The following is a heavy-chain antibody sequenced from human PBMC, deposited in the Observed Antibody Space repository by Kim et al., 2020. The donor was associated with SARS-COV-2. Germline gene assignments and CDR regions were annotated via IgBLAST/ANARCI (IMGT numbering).Heavy chain of an antibody. Sequence: GGSLRLSCAASGFTFSNYAMPWVRQAPGKGLEWVSGISGTGDSAYYADSVKGRFTISRDNSKSTLYLQMNTLRADDTALYYCAKGQHSSAWSVFDYWGQGILVSVSS. D-gene: IGHD6-19*01. CDR3: AKGQHSSAWSVFDY. V-gene: IGHV3-23*01. CDR1: GFTFSNYA. CDR2: ISGTGDSA. J-gene: IGHJ4*02.